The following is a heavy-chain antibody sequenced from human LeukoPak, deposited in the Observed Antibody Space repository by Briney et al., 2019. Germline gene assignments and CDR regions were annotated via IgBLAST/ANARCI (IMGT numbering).Heavy chain of an antibody. Sequence: GGSLRLSCAASGFTFSSYWMHWVRQAPGKGLVWVSRINSDGSSTIYADSVKGRFTISRDIAKNTLYLQMSSLRAEDTAVYYCARAKATATTNWFDPWGQGTLVTVSS. CDR2: INSDGSST. CDR1: GFTFSSYW. CDR3: ARAKATATTNWFDP. D-gene: IGHD4-11*01. V-gene: IGHV3-74*01. J-gene: IGHJ5*02.